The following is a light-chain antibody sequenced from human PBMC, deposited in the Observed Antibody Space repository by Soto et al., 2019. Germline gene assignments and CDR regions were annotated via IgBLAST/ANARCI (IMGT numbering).Light chain of an antibody. Sequence: IVLTQSPATLSLSPGERAALSCRASQSVSTSLAWYQHKPCQAPRLIIYDASKRAPGIPARFSGSGSGTDFTLTISSPEPEDFAVYYCQVRDVWPTFGQGTKV. CDR3: QVRDVWPT. J-gene: IGKJ1*01. CDR2: DAS. V-gene: IGKV3-11*01. CDR1: QSVSTS.